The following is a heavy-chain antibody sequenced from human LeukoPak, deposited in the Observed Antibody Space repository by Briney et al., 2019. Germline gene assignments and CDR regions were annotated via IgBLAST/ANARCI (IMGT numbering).Heavy chain of an antibody. CDR2: ISHDGSHK. Sequence: GGSLRLSCVASGSTFSSFSMHWVRQAPGNGLEWVAVISHDGSHKSYADSVRGRFTISRDNSKNTLSLQMNTLRPEDTALFYCARDPNRLADYGGDYFDHWGQGTLVTVSS. CDR3: ARDPNRLADYGGDYFDH. D-gene: IGHD4-23*01. J-gene: IGHJ4*02. V-gene: IGHV3-30*04. CDR1: GSTFSSFS.